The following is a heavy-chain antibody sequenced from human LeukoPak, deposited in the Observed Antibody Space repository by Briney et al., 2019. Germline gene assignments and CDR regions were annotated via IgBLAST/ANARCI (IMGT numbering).Heavy chain of an antibody. CDR3: ARDRYFGSDGFDI. Sequence: PGGSLRLSCAASGFSFSEHGMHWVRQAPGKGPEWVTVTWYDGSNNHYADSVKGRFTISRDNSKNTVFLEMNSLRAEDTAVYHCARDRYFGSDGFDIWGPGTMVIDSS. V-gene: IGHV3-33*01. J-gene: IGHJ3*02. D-gene: IGHD3-10*01. CDR2: TWYDGSNN. CDR1: GFSFSEHG.